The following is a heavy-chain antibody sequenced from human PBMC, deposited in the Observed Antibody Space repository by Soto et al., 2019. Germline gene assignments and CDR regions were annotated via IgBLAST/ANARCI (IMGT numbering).Heavy chain of an antibody. J-gene: IGHJ6*03. CDR1: GYTFTGYY. CDR2: INPNSGGT. V-gene: IGHV1-2*04. D-gene: IGHD3-10*01. CDR3: ATYYYGSGSSQNYYYYYMDV. Sequence: GASVKVSCKASGYTFTGYYMHWVRQAPGQGLEWMGWINPNSGGTNYAQKFQGWVTMTRDTSISTAYMELSRLRSDDTAVYYCATYYYGSGSSQNYYYYYMDVWGKGTTVTVSS.